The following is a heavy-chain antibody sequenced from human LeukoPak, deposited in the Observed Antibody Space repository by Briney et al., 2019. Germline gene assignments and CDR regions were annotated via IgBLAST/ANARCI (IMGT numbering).Heavy chain of an antibody. CDR3: ARDSGDYYNWFDP. D-gene: IGHD4-17*01. V-gene: IGHV3-21*01. CDR2: ISSSSSYI. CDR1: GFTFSSYS. Sequence: GGSLRLSCAASGFTFSSYSMNWVREAPGKGLEWVSSISSSSSYIYYADSVKGRFTISRDNAKNSLYLQMNSLGAEDTAVYYCARDSGDYYNWFDPWGQGTLVTVSS. J-gene: IGHJ5*02.